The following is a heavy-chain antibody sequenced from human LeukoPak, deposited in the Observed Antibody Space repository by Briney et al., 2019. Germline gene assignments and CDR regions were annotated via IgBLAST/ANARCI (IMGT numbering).Heavy chain of an antibody. CDR1: GYTFTSYD. CDR2: MNPNSGNT. J-gene: IGHJ4*02. CDR3: ARDRAFGAYYDILTGYYGWYYFDY. V-gene: IGHV1-8*01. D-gene: IGHD3-9*01. Sequence: ASVKVSCKASGYTFTSYDINWVRQATGQGLEWVGWMNPNSGNTGYAQKFQGRVTMTRNTSISTAYMELSSLRSEDTAVYYCARDRAFGAYYDILTGYYGWYYFDYWGQGTLVTVSS.